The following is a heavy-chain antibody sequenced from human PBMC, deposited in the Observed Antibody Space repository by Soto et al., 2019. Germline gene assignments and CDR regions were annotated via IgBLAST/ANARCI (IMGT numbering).Heavy chain of an antibody. CDR3: AREAGIGWFGETPGESVAV. D-gene: IGHD3-10*01. CDR1: GGSVSSGSYY. CDR2: IYYSGST. V-gene: IGHV4-61*03. Sequence: QVQLQESGPGLVKPSETLSLTCTVSGGSVSSGSYYWSWIRQPPGKGLEWIGYIYYSGSTNYNPSLTSRVTISVDTSKNHFSLKLSSVTAADTAVYYCAREAGIGWFGETPGESVAVWGQGTTVTVSS. J-gene: IGHJ6*02.